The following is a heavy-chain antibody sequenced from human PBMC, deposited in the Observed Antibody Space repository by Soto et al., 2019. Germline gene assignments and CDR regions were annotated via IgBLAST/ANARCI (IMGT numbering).Heavy chain of an antibody. CDR2: ISGSSDTT. D-gene: IGHD3-16*01. J-gene: IGHJ2*01. CDR1: GFTFSNYA. V-gene: IGHV3-23*01. CDR3: AKYGGHNAAYFDL. Sequence: EVQLLEPGGGLVQPGGSLRLSCAASGFTFSNYAMSWVRQAPGKGLEWVSAISGSSDTTYYGDSVEGRFTISRDNSKNTLYLQMSSLRAEDTAVYYCAKYGGHNAAYFDLWGRGTLVTVSS.